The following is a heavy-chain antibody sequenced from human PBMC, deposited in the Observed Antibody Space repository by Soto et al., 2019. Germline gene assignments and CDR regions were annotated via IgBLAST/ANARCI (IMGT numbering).Heavy chain of an antibody. V-gene: IGHV1-8*01. CDR1: GYTFTSYD. J-gene: IGHJ6*03. CDR3: ARGGDFWSGYQYYYYYYMDV. D-gene: IGHD3-3*01. CDR2: MNPNSGNT. Sequence: ASVKVSCKASGYTFTSYDINWVRQATGQGLEWMGWMNPNSGNTGYAQKFQGRVTMTRNTSISTAYMELSSLRSEDTAVYYFARGGDFWSGYQYYYYYYMDVWGKGTTVTVSS.